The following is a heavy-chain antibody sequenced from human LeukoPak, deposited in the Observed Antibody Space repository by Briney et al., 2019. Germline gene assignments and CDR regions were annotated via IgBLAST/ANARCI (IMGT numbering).Heavy chain of an antibody. CDR1: GYTFTSYD. D-gene: IGHD3-22*01. J-gene: IGHJ4*02. CDR2: MNFNSGNT. CDR3: ARGGGAYYYDNSGYYRLGFDY. Sequence: ASVKVSCKASGYTFTSYDINWVRQAPGLGLEWMGWMNFNSGNTGYAQKFQGRVTMTRNTSISTAYMELSSLRSEDTAVYYCARGGGAYYYDNSGYYRLGFDYWGQGTLVTVSS. V-gene: IGHV1-8*01.